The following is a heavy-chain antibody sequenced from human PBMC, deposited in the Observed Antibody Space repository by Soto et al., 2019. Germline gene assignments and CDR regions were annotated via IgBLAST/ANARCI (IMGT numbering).Heavy chain of an antibody. V-gene: IGHV1-3*01. Sequence: ASVKVSCKASGYTFTSYAMHWVRQAPGQRLEWKGWINAGNGNTKYSQKYQGRVTITRDTSASTAYMELSSLRSEDTAVYYCARAWVVVTASDYWGQGTLVTVSS. D-gene: IGHD2-21*02. J-gene: IGHJ4*02. CDR1: GYTFTSYA. CDR2: INAGNGNT. CDR3: ARAWVVVTASDY.